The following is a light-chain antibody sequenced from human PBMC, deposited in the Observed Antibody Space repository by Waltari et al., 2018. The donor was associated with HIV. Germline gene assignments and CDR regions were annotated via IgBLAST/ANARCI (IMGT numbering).Light chain of an antibody. CDR1: QSLLHRIGYTY. J-gene: IGKJ1*01. CDR2: LRS. Sequence: DIVLTQSPVSLSVIPGETASISCRSRQSLLHRIGYTYLYWYLQKPGRSPQLLIYLRSSRASGVPDRFSGGGSGTDFTLTISRVEAEDVGIYYCMQALQTPWTFGQGTRVELK. V-gene: IGKV2-28*01. CDR3: MQALQTPWT.